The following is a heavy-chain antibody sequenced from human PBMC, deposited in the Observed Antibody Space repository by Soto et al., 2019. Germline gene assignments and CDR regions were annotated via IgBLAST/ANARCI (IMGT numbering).Heavy chain of an antibody. CDR3: ARLQAAAGDNDLTFDY. V-gene: IGHV5-10-1*01. J-gene: IGHJ4*02. CDR2: IDPSDSYT. CDR1: GYSFTSYW. Sequence: EVQLVQSGAEVKKPGESLRISCKGSGYSFTSYWISWVRQMPGKGLEWRGRIDPSDSYTNYSPSFQGHVTISADKSINTAYLQSSSLRAAHPAMYFCARLQAAAGDNDLTFDYWGQGTLVTVSS. D-gene: IGHD6-13*01.